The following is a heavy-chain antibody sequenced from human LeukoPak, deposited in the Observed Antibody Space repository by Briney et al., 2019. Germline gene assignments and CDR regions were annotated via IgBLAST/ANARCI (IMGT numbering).Heavy chain of an antibody. CDR1: GGSISSTSYY. Sequence: SETLSLTCAVSGGSISSTSYYWAWIRQPPGKGLECIGTIYYSGSTYHHPSLKSRVTMSVDTSRNQFSLKLSSVDAADTAVYYCAKAGVRYFDSSGLYAFDSWGQGTTVTVSS. CDR2: IYYSGST. D-gene: IGHD3-22*01. V-gene: IGHV4-39*01. CDR3: AKAGVRYFDSSGLYAFDS. J-gene: IGHJ3*01.